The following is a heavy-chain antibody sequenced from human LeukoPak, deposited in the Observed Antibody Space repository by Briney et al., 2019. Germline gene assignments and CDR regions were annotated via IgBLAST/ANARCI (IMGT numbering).Heavy chain of an antibody. J-gene: IGHJ4*02. V-gene: IGHV3-23*01. D-gene: IGHD2-15*01. CDR1: GFTFSSYA. CDR3: AKDGTRYCSGGSCYSTPY. CDR2: ISGSGGST. Sequence: GGSLRLSCAAPGFTFSSYAMSWFRQAPGKGLEWVSAISGSGGSTYYADSVKGRFTISRDNSKNTLYLQMNSLRAEDTAVYYCAKDGTRYCSGGSCYSTPYWGQGTLVTVSS.